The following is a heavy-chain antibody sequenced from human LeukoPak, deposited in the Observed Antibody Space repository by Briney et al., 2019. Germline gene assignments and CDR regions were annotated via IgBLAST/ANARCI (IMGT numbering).Heavy chain of an antibody. J-gene: IGHJ4*02. Sequence: PGGSLRLSCAASGFTFSSYAMSWVRQAPGKGLEWVSAISGSGGSTYYADSVKGRFTISRDNSKNTLYLQMNSLRAEDTAVYYCARDPNDFWSGYSFDYWGQGTLVTVSS. V-gene: IGHV3-23*01. CDR2: ISGSGGST. CDR1: GFTFSSYA. CDR3: ARDPNDFWSGYSFDY. D-gene: IGHD3-3*01.